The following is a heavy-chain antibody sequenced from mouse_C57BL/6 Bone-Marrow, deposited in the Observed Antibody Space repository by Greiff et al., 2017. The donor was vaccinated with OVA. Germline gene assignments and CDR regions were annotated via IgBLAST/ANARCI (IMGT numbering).Heavy chain of an antibody. D-gene: IGHD2-4*01. CDR1: GYSITSGYY. CDR3: ARKDYDYDAWFAY. V-gene: IGHV3-6*01. Sequence: EVQLVESGPGLVKPSQSLSLTCSVTGYSITSGYYWNWIRQFPGNKLEWMGYISYDGSNNYNPSLKNRISITRDTSKNQFFLKLNSVTTEDTATYYCARKDYDYDAWFAYWGQGTLVTVSA. CDR2: ISYDGSN. J-gene: IGHJ3*01.